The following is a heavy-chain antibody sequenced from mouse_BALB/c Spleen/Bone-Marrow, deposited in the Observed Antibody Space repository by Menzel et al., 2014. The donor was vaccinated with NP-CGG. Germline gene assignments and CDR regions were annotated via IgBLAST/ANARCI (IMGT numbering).Heavy chain of an antibody. V-gene: IGHV1S29*02. CDR2: IYPYNGGA. CDR1: GYTFTDYN. J-gene: IGHJ3*01. CDR3: ARSYGNYDAWFAH. D-gene: IGHD2-1*01. Sequence: VQLQQSGPELVKPGASVKISCKASGYTFTDYNMHWVKQSHGKSLEWIGCIYPYNGGAGYNQKFKSKATLTVDNSSSTAYMELRSLTSDDSAVYYCARSYGNYDAWFAHWGQGTLVTVSA.